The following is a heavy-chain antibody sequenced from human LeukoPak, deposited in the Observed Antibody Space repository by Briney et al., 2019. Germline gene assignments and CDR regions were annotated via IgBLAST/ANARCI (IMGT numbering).Heavy chain of an antibody. V-gene: IGHV4-4*09. CDR2: IYASGST. Sequence: PSETLSLTCTVSGGSISSYYWSWIRQPPGKELEWIGYIYASGSTNYNPSLKSRVTISLDTSKNLFSLRLSSVTAADTAVYYCARPPPRGYYTADAFDIWGQGTIVTVSS. CDR1: GGSISSYY. CDR3: ARPPPRGYYTADAFDI. D-gene: IGHD3-3*01. J-gene: IGHJ3*02.